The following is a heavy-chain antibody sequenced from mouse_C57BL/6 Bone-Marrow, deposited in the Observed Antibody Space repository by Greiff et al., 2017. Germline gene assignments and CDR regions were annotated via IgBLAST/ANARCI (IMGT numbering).Heavy chain of an antibody. Sequence: QVQLKESGAELARPGASVKLSCKASGYTFTSYGISWVKQRTGQGLEWIGEIYPRRGNTYYNEKFKGKATLTADKSSSTAYMELRSLTSEDSAVYFCARYYGDYWGQGTTLTVSS. CDR1: GYTFTSYG. D-gene: IGHD1-2*01. J-gene: IGHJ2*01. V-gene: IGHV1-81*01. CDR3: ARYYGDY. CDR2: IYPRRGNT.